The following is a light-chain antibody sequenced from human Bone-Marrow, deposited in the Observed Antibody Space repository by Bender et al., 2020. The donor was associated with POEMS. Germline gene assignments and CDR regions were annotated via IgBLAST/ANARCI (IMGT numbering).Light chain of an antibody. Sequence: QSALTQPASVSGSPGQSTTISCTGTSSDVGGYNHVSWHQQYQGKAPKLIIFEVTKRRSGVSTRFPASKSGNTASLTISGLQADDEADYYCCSYAGSYSYVVFGGGTKVTVL. J-gene: IGLJ2*01. CDR1: SSDVGGYNH. CDR3: CSYAGSYSYVV. V-gene: IGLV2-23*02. CDR2: EVT.